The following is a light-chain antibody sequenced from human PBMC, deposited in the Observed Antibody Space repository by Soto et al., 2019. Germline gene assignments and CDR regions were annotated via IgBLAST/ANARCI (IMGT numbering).Light chain of an antibody. CDR3: SSFTNSGTLYV. Sequence: QSVLTQPASVSGSPGQSITISCTGTSSDIGAFNYVSWYLQHPGKAPKLMIYDVSTRPSGVSRRFSGSKSGNTASLTISGLQAEDEADYYCSSFTNSGTLYVFGPGTKLTVL. V-gene: IGLV2-14*03. CDR1: SSDIGAFNY. CDR2: DVS. J-gene: IGLJ1*01.